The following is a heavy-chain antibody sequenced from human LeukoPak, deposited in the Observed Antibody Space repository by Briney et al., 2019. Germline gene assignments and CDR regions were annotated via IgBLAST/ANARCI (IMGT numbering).Heavy chain of an antibody. D-gene: IGHD1-26*01. CDR2: IHSSVST. CDR1: DGSISSYY. Sequence: PSETLSLTCSVPDGSISSYYWSWIRQPPGKGLEWIGYIHSSVSTHYNPSLKSRATTSLDTSKNQFSLKLSSVTAADTAVYYCARLGSYSDHWGQGTLVTVSS. CDR3: ARLGSYSDH. J-gene: IGHJ4*02. V-gene: IGHV4-4*09.